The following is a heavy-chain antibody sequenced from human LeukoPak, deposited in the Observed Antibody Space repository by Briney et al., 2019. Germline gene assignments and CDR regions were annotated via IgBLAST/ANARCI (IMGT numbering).Heavy chain of an antibody. J-gene: IGHJ4*02. CDR2: IYYSGST. D-gene: IGHD3-22*01. V-gene: IGHV4-31*03. CDR1: GGSISSGGYY. CDR3: ARDLGHYYYDSSGYQD. Sequence: SETLSLTCTVSGGSISSGGYYWSWIRQHPGKGLEWIGYIYYSGSTYYNPSLKSRVTISVDTSKNQFSLKLSSVTAADTAVYYCARDLGHYYYDSSGYQDWGQGTLVTVSS.